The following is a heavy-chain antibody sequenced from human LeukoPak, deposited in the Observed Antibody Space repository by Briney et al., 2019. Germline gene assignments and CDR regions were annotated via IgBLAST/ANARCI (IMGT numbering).Heavy chain of an antibody. CDR3: ARGEDLWSGAVYYYYMDV. CDR1: GGSISSGSYY. Sequence: SETLSLTCTVSGGSISSGSYYWSWIRQPAGKGLEWIGRIYTSGSTNYNPSLKSRVTISVDTSKNQFSLKLSSVTAADTAVYYCARGEDLWSGAVYYYYMDVWGKGTTVTVSS. CDR2: IYTSGST. J-gene: IGHJ6*03. D-gene: IGHD3-3*01. V-gene: IGHV4-61*02.